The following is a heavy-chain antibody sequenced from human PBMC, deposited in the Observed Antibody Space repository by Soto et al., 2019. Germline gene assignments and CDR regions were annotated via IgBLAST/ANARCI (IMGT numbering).Heavy chain of an antibody. D-gene: IGHD5-12*01. V-gene: IGHV4-34*01. CDR2: INHRGST. J-gene: IGHJ4*02. Sequence: QVQLQQWGAGLLKPSETLSLTCAVYGGSFSGYYWGWIRQPPGKGLEWIGDINHRGSTKNNPSLKSRVTISVDTSKNQFSLTLSSVTAADTAVYYCARGGNSGYVWWGQGTLVTVSS. CDR1: GGSFSGYY. CDR3: ARGGNSGYVW.